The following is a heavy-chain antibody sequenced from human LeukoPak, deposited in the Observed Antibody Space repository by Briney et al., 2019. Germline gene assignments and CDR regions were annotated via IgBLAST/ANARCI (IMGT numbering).Heavy chain of an antibody. CDR1: GGSFSGYY. CDR2: INHSGST. CDR3: ARGRFKDIVVVVAATRAFDI. J-gene: IGHJ3*02. Sequence: ASETLSLTCAVYGGSFSGYYWSWIRQPPGKGLEWIGEINHSGSTNYNPSLKSRVTISVDTSKNQFSLKLSSVTAADTAVYYCARGRFKDIVVVVAATRAFDIWGQGTMVTVSS. V-gene: IGHV4-34*01. D-gene: IGHD2-15*01.